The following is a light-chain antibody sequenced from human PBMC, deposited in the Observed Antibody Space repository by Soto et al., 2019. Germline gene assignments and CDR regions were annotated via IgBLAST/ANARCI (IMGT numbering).Light chain of an antibody. CDR3: QSYDSSLSDYV. V-gene: IGLV2-14*01. CDR2: EVS. Sequence: QSALTQPASVSGSPGQSITISCTGSSSDIGAYNYVSWFQQYPGKAPKLIISEVSNRPSGVSNRFSGSKSGTAASLTISGLQTEDEADYFCQSYDSSLSDYVFGTGTKVTV. CDR1: SSDIGAYNY. J-gene: IGLJ1*01.